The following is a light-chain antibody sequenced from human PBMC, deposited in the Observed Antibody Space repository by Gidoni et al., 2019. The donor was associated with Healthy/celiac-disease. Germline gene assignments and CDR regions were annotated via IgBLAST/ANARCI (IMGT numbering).Light chain of an antibody. J-gene: IGKJ2*01. CDR2: DAS. V-gene: IGKV3-11*01. CDR3: KQGSGRPYT. CDR1: QSISRY. Sequence: EIVLTQSPATLSLSPGARATLSCRASQSISRYLAWYQQKAGQTPRLLIYDASNRATGIPARFSGSGSGTDFTLTISSLEAEDFAVYYCKQGSGRPYTFGQGTKVEIK.